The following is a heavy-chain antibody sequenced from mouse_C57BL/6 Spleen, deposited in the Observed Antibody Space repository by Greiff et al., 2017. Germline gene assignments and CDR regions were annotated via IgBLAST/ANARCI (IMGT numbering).Heavy chain of an antibody. CDR1: GFTFSDYG. Sequence: VQLKESGGGLVKPGGSLKLSCAASGFTFSDYGMHWVRQAPEKGLEWVAYISSGSSTIYYADTVKGRFTISRDNAMNTLFLQMTSLRSEDTAMYYCARPITTVVAFDYWGQGTTLTVSS. V-gene: IGHV5-17*01. D-gene: IGHD1-1*01. CDR2: ISSGSSTI. J-gene: IGHJ2*01. CDR3: ARPITTVVAFDY.